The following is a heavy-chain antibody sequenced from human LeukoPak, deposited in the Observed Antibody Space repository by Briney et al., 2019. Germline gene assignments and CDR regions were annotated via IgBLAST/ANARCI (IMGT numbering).Heavy chain of an antibody. CDR2: IYYSGST. CDR3: ARHAGVREVINPAHWFDP. V-gene: IGHV4-59*08. J-gene: IGHJ5*02. CDR1: GGSISSYY. Sequence: SETLSLTCTVSGGSISSYYWSWIRQPPGKGLEWIGYIYYSGSTNYNPSLKSRVTISVDTSKNQFSLKLSSVTAADTAVYYCARHAGVREVINPAHWFDPWGQGTLVTVSS. D-gene: IGHD3-10*01.